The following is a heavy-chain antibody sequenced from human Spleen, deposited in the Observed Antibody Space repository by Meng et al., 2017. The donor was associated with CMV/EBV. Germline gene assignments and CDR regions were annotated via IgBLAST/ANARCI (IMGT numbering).Heavy chain of an antibody. CDR2: IIPIFGTA. Sequence: SVKVSCKASGGTFNSYAISWVRQAPGQGLEWMGGIIPIFGTANYAQKFQGRGTMTTDEATSTAYMEVSSLRSEDTAVYYCARSPPYRYSSSWYTYYGMDVWGQGTTVTVSS. CDR3: ARSPPYRYSSSWYTYYGMDV. J-gene: IGHJ6*02. D-gene: IGHD6-13*01. V-gene: IGHV1-69*05. CDR1: GGTFNSYA.